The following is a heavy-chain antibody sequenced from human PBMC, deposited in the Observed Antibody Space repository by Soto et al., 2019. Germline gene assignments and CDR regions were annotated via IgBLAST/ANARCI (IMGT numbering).Heavy chain of an antibody. CDR1: GGSISSYY. V-gene: IGHV4-59*01. CDR3: ARSQEITGVIDY. CDR2: LYYSAST. D-gene: IGHD1-1*01. Sequence: SETLSLTCTVSGGSISSYYWSWIRQPPGKGLEWIGYLYYSASTKYNPSLKSRVTISLGMSENQFSLKLSSVTAADTAVYFCARSQEITGVIDYWGQGILVTVSS. J-gene: IGHJ4*02.